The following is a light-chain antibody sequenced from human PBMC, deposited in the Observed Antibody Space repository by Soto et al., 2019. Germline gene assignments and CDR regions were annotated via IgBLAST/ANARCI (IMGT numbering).Light chain of an antibody. J-gene: IGLJ2*01. CDR2: DVN. V-gene: IGLV2-14*03. CDR1: SSDIGAYNF. CDR3: TSWTTSTTMI. Sequence: QLVLTQPASVSGSPGQSITISCTGTSSDIGAYNFVSWYQQHPGNAPKLMLYDVNIRPSGVSNRFSGSKSGNTASLTISGLQAEDEADYYCTSWTTSTTMIFGGGTKLTVL.